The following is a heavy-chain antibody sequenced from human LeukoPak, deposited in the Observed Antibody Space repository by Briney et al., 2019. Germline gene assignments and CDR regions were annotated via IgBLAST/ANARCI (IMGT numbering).Heavy chain of an antibody. D-gene: IGHD2-2*01. CDR2: FDPEDGET. CDR1: GYTFTGYY. CDR3: ATRGFAVVVPAATYYMDV. Sequence: GASVKVSCKASGYTFTGYYMHWVRQAPGQGLEWMGGFDPEDGETIYAQKFQGRVTMTEDTSTDTAYMELSSLRSEDTAVYYCATRGFAVVVPAATYYMDVWGKGTTVTVSS. V-gene: IGHV1-24*01. J-gene: IGHJ6*03.